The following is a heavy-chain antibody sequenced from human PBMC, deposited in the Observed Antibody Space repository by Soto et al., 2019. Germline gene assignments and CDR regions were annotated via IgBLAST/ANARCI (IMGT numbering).Heavy chain of an antibody. CDR1: GYTFTSYD. D-gene: IGHD6-6*01. CDR2: MNPNSGNT. J-gene: IGHJ5*02. CDR3: ARGLYSSSSFDP. Sequence: ASVKVSCKAPGYTFTSYDINWVRQATGQGLEWMGWMNPNSGNTGYAQKFQGRVTMTRNTSISTAYMELSSLRSEDTAVYYCARGLYSSSSFDPWGQGTLVTVSS. V-gene: IGHV1-8*01.